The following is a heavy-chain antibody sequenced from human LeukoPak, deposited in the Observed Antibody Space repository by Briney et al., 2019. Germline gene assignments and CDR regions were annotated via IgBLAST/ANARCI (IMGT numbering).Heavy chain of an antibody. CDR1: GYTFTGQY. CDR3: ARGYYGMDV. J-gene: IGHJ6*02. V-gene: IGHV1-2*02. CDR2: INPKTGDT. Sequence: GGSVKVSCKASGYTFTGQYLYGARQTPGQGLEWMGWINPKTGDTDSAQSFQGRVTMTRDTSITTVYMELSSLTSADTAVYYCARGYYGMDVWGQGTPVTVSS.